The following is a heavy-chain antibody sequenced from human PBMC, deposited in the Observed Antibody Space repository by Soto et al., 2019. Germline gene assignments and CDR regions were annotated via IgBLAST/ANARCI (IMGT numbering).Heavy chain of an antibody. V-gene: IGHV1-2*04. CDR2: INPNSGGT. Sequence: ASVKVSCKASGYTFTGYYMHWVRQAPGQGLEWMGWINPNSGGTNYAQKVQGWVTMTRDTSISTAYMELSRLTSEDTAVYYCVAERYSGSWGTSYYYGLDVWGQGTTVTVSS. CDR1: GYTFTGYY. CDR3: VAERYSGSWGTSYYYGLDV. J-gene: IGHJ6*02. D-gene: IGHD1-26*01.